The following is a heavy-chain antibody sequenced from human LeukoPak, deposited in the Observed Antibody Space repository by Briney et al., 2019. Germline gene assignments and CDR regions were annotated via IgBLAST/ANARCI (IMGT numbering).Heavy chain of an antibody. CDR3: ARPGYSRDHDAFDI. CDR2: IYYSGST. D-gene: IGHD6-13*01. Sequence: PSETLSLTCTVSGGSISSSSYYWGWIRQPPGKGLEWIGSIYYSGSTYYNPSLKSRVTISVDTSKNQFSLKLSSVTAADTAVYYCARPGYSRDHDAFDIWSQGTMVTVSS. CDR1: GGSISSSSYY. V-gene: IGHV4-39*01. J-gene: IGHJ3*02.